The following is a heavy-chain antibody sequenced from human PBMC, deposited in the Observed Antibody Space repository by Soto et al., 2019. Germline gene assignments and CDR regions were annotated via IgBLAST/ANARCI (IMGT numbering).Heavy chain of an antibody. CDR1: AFSLTTSGLG. Sequence: QITLKESCPTLVKPTQTLTLTCTLSAFSLTTSGLGVGWIRQPPGKALEWLALIYWDDDKRYSPSLKSRPTITNDTSKNQVVLTMTNMDPVDTAPYYCAHLYSGYDWYILFDSWGPGTLVTVSS. CDR3: AHLYSGYDWYILFDS. D-gene: IGHD5-12*01. CDR2: IYWDDDK. V-gene: IGHV2-5*02. J-gene: IGHJ4*02.